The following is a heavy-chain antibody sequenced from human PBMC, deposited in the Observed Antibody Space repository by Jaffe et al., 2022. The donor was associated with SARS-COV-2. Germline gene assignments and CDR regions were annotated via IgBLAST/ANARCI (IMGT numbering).Heavy chain of an antibody. CDR3: ARGPRIAAAGNRYYYYYYGMDV. J-gene: IGHJ6*02. V-gene: IGHV3-48*02. CDR2: ISSSSSTI. CDR1: GFTFSSYS. D-gene: IGHD6-13*01. Sequence: EVQLVESGGGLVQPGGSLRLSCAASGFTFSSYSMNWVRQAPGKGLEWVSYISSSSSTIYYADSVKGRFTISRDNAKNSLYLQMNSLRDEDTAVYYCARGPRIAAAGNRYYYYYYGMDVWGQGTTVTVSS.